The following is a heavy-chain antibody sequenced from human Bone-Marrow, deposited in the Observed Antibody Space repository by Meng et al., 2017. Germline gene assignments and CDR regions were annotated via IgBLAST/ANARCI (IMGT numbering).Heavy chain of an antibody. CDR1: GYTFTSYD. V-gene: IGHV1-8*03. D-gene: IGHD6-13*01. CDR3: ARGLLAYSYSSSWYGEDAFDI. CDR2: RNPNSGNT. Sequence: ASVKVSCKASGYTFTSYDINWVRQSTGQGLEWMGWRNPNSGNTGYAQKFQGRVTITRNTSISTAYMELSSLRSEDTAVYYCARGLLAYSYSSSWYGEDAFDIWGQGTMVTVSS. J-gene: IGHJ3*02.